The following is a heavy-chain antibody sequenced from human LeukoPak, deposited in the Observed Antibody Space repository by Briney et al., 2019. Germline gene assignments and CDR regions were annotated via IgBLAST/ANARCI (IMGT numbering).Heavy chain of an antibody. CDR3: ARGRGDIVLMVYANGNWFDP. Sequence: GGSLRLSCAASGFTFSSYWMSWVRQAPGKGLEWVANIKQDGSEKYYVDSVKGRFTISRDNAKNTLYLQMNSLRAEDTAVYYCARGRGDIVLMVYANGNWFDPWGQGTLVTVSS. J-gene: IGHJ5*02. V-gene: IGHV3-7*01. D-gene: IGHD2-8*01. CDR1: GFTFSSYW. CDR2: IKQDGSEK.